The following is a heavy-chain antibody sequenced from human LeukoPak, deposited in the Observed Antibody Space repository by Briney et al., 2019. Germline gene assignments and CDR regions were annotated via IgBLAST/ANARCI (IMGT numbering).Heavy chain of an antibody. Sequence: SETLSLTCTVSGGSISSSSYYWGWIRQPPGKGLEWIGSIYYTGSTYYNLSLKSRVTISVDTSKNQFSLKLNSVTAADTAVYYCAGHVPNAPTYYFDYWGQGTLVTVSS. J-gene: IGHJ4*02. V-gene: IGHV4-39*01. D-gene: IGHD2-8*01. CDR1: GGSISSSSYY. CDR2: IYYTGST. CDR3: AGHVPNAPTYYFDY.